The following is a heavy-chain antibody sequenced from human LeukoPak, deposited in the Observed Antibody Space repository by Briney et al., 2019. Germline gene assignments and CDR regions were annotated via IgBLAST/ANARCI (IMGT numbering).Heavy chain of an antibody. D-gene: IGHD3-22*01. CDR2: ISAYNGDT. Sequence: ASVKVSCKASGYTFTNYGLIWVRQAPGQGLEWMGWISAYNGDTKYGQKFQGRVTMTTDKTTSTAHMELRNVRSDDTAVYYCARSHSGSLRAPFDYWGQGTPVTVSS. J-gene: IGHJ4*02. CDR3: ARSHSGSLRAPFDY. CDR1: GYTFTNYG. V-gene: IGHV1-18*01.